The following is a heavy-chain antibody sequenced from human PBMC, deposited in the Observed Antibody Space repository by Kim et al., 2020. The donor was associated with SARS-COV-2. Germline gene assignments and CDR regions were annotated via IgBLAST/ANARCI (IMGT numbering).Heavy chain of an antibody. D-gene: IGHD3-16*02. J-gene: IGHJ2*01. Sequence: SVKVSCKASGGTFSSYAISWVRQAPGQGLEWMGGIIPIFGTANYAQKFQGRVTITADESTSTAYMELSSLRSEDTAVYYCARIGLGELSLNWYFDLWGRGTLVTVSS. CDR3: ARIGLGELSLNWYFDL. V-gene: IGHV1-69*13. CDR1: GGTFSSYA. CDR2: IIPIFGTA.